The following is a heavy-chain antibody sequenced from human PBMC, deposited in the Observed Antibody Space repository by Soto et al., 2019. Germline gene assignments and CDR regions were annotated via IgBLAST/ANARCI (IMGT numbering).Heavy chain of an antibody. J-gene: IGHJ4*02. CDR1: GYTFISYD. V-gene: IGHV1-8*01. Sequence: VQLVQSGAEVKKPGASVKVSSKASGYTFISYDINWVRQAPGQGLEWMGWMNPNRGNTDYAQKFQGRVTMTRNTSITTAYMELRSLTSEDTAVYFCVRGLYTGYEWGDHWGQGTLITVSS. D-gene: IGHD5-12*01. CDR3: VRGLYTGYEWGDH. CDR2: MNPNRGNT.